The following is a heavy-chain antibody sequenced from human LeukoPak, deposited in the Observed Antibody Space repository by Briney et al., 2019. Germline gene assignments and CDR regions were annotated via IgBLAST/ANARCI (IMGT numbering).Heavy chain of an antibody. D-gene: IGHD2-2*01. CDR1: GGSISSYC. Sequence: SETLSLTCTVSGGSISSYCWSWIRQPPGKGLEWIGYIYYSGSTNYNPSLKSRVTISVDTSKNQFSLKLSSVTAADTAVYYCARHALHCSSTSCYASYYMDVWGKGTTVTVSS. J-gene: IGHJ6*03. V-gene: IGHV4-59*08. CDR2: IYYSGST. CDR3: ARHALHCSSTSCYASYYMDV.